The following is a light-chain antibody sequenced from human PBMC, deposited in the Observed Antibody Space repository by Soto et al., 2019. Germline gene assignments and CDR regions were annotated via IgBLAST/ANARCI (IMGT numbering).Light chain of an antibody. CDR1: QNINNY. Sequence: DIQMTQSPSSLSSSVGGRFAITCRASQNINNYLNWYQQKPGKAPKLMIYAASTLQRGVPSRFSGSGSGTDFTLTISSLQPEDFATYYCQQSYSSPRTFGQGTKVDIK. CDR2: AAS. J-gene: IGKJ1*01. V-gene: IGKV1-39*01. CDR3: QQSYSSPRT.